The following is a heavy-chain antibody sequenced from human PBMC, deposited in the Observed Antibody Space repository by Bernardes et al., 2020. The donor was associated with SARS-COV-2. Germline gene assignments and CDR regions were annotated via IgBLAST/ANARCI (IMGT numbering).Heavy chain of an antibody. CDR3: ARDVGGTDWRFGFDV. Sequence: SLRLSCAASGFTFSSYGMHWVRQAPGKGLEWVAVISYDGSNKYYADSVKGRFTTSRDNTRTSVFLQMESLRAEDTAVYYCARDVGGTDWRFGFDVWGPGTMVHVSS. CDR2: ISYDGSNK. D-gene: IGHD3-9*01. V-gene: IGHV3-30*03. J-gene: IGHJ3*01. CDR1: GFTFSSYG.